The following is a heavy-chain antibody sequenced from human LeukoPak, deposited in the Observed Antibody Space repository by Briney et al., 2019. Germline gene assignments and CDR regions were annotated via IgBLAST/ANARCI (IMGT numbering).Heavy chain of an antibody. Sequence: SETLSLTCTVSGGTLSSGSYYWGWIRQPPGKGLEWIGSIYYSGTTYYNPSLKSRVTISVDTSENQFSLKLSSVTAADTAVYYCARSGYSRDAFDIWGQGTMVTVSS. J-gene: IGHJ3*02. CDR3: ARSGYSRDAFDI. CDR1: GGTLSSGSYY. D-gene: IGHD5-18*01. V-gene: IGHV4-39*07. CDR2: IYYSGTT.